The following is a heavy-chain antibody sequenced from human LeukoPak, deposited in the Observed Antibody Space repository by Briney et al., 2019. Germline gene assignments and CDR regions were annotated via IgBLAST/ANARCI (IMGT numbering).Heavy chain of an antibody. CDR2: INWNGGST. D-gene: IGHD3-16*01. Sequence: GGSLRLSCAASGFTFDDYGMSWVRQAPGKGLEWVSGINWNGGSTGYADSGKGRFTISRDNAKSSLYLQMNSLRAEDTALYYCARSLGAAVSYYYYYMDVWGKGTTVTVSS. V-gene: IGHV3-20*04. CDR3: ARSLGAAVSYYYYYMDV. J-gene: IGHJ6*03. CDR1: GFTFDDYG.